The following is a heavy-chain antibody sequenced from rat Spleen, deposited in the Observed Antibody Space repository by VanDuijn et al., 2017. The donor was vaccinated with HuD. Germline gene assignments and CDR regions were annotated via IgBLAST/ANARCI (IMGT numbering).Heavy chain of an antibody. CDR1: GFTFSDYY. J-gene: IGHJ2*01. CDR2: ISSDGGNT. D-gene: IGHD1-12*03. CDR3: AKEGYYDGYY. Sequence: EVQLVESDGGLVQPGRSLKLSCAASGFTFSDYYMAWVRQAPTKGLEWVATISSDGGNTYYRDSVKGRFTISRDNAKNTLYLQMDSLRSEDTATYYCAKEGYYDGYYWGQGVMVTVSS. V-gene: IGHV5-20*01.